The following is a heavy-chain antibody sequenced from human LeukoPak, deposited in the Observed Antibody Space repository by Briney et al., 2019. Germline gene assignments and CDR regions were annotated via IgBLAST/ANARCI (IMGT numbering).Heavy chain of an antibody. Sequence: ASVKVSCKASGYTFTGYYMHWVRQAPGQGLEWMGWINPNSGGTNYAQKSQGRVTMTRDTSISTAYMELSRLRSDDTAVYYCARDEYSGSSDFDYWGQGTLVTVSS. D-gene: IGHD1-26*01. J-gene: IGHJ4*02. CDR2: INPNSGGT. CDR3: ARDEYSGSSDFDY. CDR1: GYTFTGYY. V-gene: IGHV1-2*02.